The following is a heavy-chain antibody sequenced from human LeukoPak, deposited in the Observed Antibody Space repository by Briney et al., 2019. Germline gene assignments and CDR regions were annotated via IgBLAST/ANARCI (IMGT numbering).Heavy chain of an antibody. CDR2: ISGSSGYK. Sequence: PGGSLRLSCAASGFTFSSFSMNWVRQAPGKGLEWVSSISGSSGYKYYVDSVKGRFTISRDNAKNSLYLQMNSLRAEDTAVYYCARDTPDSSGDSWGQGTLVTVSS. J-gene: IGHJ5*02. CDR3: ARDTPDSSGDS. CDR1: GFTFSSFS. D-gene: IGHD3-22*01. V-gene: IGHV3-21*01.